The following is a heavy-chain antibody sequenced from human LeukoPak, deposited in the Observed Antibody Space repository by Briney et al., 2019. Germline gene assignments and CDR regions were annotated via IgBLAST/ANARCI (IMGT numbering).Heavy chain of an antibody. CDR2: IIPIFGTA. Sequence: ASVKVSCKASGGTFSSYAISWVRQAPGQGLEWMGGIIPIFGTANYAQKFQGRVTITADESTSTAYMELSSLRSEDTAVHYCASTTAAGRNWFDPWGQGTLVTVSS. J-gene: IGHJ5*02. CDR3: ASTTAAGRNWFDP. V-gene: IGHV1-69*01. CDR1: GGTFSSYA. D-gene: IGHD6-13*01.